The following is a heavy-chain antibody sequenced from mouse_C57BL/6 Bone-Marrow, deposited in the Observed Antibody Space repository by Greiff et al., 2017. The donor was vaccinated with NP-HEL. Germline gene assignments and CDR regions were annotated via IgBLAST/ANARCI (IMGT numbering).Heavy chain of an antibody. J-gene: IGHJ4*01. Sequence: VQLQQSGPELVKPGASVKLSCKASGYTFTSYDINWVKQRPGQGLEWIGWIYPRDGSTKYNEKFKGKATLTVDTSSSTAYMELHSLTSEDSAVYFCAKRAYYSNPSYAMDYWGQGTSVTVSS. CDR2: IYPRDGST. V-gene: IGHV1-85*01. CDR1: GYTFTSYD. CDR3: AKRAYYSNPSYAMDY. D-gene: IGHD2-5*01.